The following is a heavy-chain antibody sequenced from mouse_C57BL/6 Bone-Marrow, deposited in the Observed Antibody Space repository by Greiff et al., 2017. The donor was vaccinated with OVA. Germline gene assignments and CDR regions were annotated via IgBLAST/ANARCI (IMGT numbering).Heavy chain of an antibody. J-gene: IGHJ1*03. D-gene: IGHD2-3*01. CDR2: IDPSDSYT. V-gene: IGHV1-59*01. CDR1: GYTFTSYW. Sequence: QVQLQQSGAELVRPGTSVKLSCKASGYTFTSYWMHWVKQRPGQGLEWIGVIDPSDSYTNYNQKFKGKATLTVDTSSSTAYMQLSSLTSEDSAVYYCARDDGHWYFDVWGTGTTVTVSS. CDR3: ARDDGHWYFDV.